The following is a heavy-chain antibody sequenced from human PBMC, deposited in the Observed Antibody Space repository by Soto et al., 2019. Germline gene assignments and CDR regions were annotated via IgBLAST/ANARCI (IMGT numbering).Heavy chain of an antibody. CDR2: VYWHDDK. V-gene: IGHV2-5*01. CDR1: GFSLTTPGLG. CDR3: VRLMSTDTTGYFDY. J-gene: IGHJ4*02. Sequence: QITLKHSGPTLVKPTQNLTLTCTVSGFSLTTPGLGVGWIRQPPGKALEWLTLVYWHDDKRYSSSLRDRLTIARDTANNRVVLSMTNMDPEDSATYFCVRLMSTDTTGYFDYWGQGILGTVSS. D-gene: IGHD1-1*01.